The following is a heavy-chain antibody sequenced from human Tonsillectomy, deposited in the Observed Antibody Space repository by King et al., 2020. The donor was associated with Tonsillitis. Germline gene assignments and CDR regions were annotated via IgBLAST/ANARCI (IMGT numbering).Heavy chain of an antibody. J-gene: IGHJ4*02. D-gene: IGHD6-19*01. CDR1: GFSFSSNG. CDR3: ARERLYSSGWGIDY. V-gene: IGHV3-33*05. CDR2: ISFDGSNK. Sequence: VQLVESVGGVVQPGRSLSLSCAASGFSFSSNGMHWVRQAPGKGLEWVAVISFDGSNKNYADSVKGRFTISRDNSNNTLFLHMNSLRAEDTAVYYCARERLYSSGWGIDYWGQGALLSVSS.